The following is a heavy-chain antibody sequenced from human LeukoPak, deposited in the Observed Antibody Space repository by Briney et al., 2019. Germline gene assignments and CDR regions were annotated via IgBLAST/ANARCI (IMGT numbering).Heavy chain of an antibody. D-gene: IGHD6-13*01. V-gene: IGHV3-30*03. CDR2: ISYAGSNK. CDR1: GFTLSSCG. Sequence: PGRSLRLSCAASGFTLSSCGTHWVRQAPGKGLEWVAVISYAGSNKFYADSVKGRFTISRDNSKDTLYLQMNSLRAEDTAVYYCARGLHRIAVAGKGSHPFDYWGQGTLVTVSS. J-gene: IGHJ4*02. CDR3: ARGLHRIAVAGKGSHPFDY.